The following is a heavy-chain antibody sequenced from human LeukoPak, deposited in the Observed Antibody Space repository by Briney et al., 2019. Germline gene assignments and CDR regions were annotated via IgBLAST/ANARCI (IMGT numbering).Heavy chain of an antibody. J-gene: IGHJ4*02. CDR2: INHSGST. V-gene: IGHV4-34*01. CDR3: ARDTTFGGVIVRHD. CDR1: GVSFSGYY. Sequence: SETLSLTCAVYGVSFSGYYWSWIRQPPGKGLEWIGEINHSGSTNYNPSLKSRVTISVDKSKNQFSLKLSSVTAADTAVYYCARDTTFGGVIVRHDWGQGTLVTVSS. D-gene: IGHD3-16*02.